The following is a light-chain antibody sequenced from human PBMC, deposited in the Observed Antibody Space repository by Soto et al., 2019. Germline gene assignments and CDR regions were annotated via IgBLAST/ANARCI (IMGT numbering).Light chain of an antibody. CDR1: TGVVTSGHY. V-gene: IGLV7-46*01. CDR2: DTS. J-gene: IGLJ2*01. CDR3: LLTYGSVGL. Sequence: QAVVTQEPSLTVSPGGTVTLTCGSSTGVVTSGHYPYWLQQKPGQAPRTLIYDTSNKHSWTPARFSGSLLGGKAALTLSGAQSEDEADYYCLLTYGSVGLFGGGTKLTVL.